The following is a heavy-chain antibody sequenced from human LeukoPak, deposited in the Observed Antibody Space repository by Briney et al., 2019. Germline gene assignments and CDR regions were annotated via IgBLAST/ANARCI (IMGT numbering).Heavy chain of an antibody. J-gene: IGHJ5*02. D-gene: IGHD3-22*01. CDR1: GYTFTDYW. Sequence: GESLKISCRASGYTFTDYWIGWVRQVPGKGLEWMGSIYPDDSDTRYSPSFQGQVTISVDKSISTAYLQWSSLQASDTAIYYCARQYDGSSSYYHNWFDPWGQGTLVTVSS. CDR3: ARQYDGSSSYYHNWFDP. V-gene: IGHV5-51*01. CDR2: IYPDDSDT.